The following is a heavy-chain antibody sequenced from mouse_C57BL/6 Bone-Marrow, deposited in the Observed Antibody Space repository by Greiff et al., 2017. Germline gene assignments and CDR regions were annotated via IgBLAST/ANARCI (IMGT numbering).Heavy chain of an antibody. D-gene: IGHD1-1*01. CDR2: INPYNGGT. J-gene: IGHJ2*01. V-gene: IGHV1-19*01. CDR3: ARSYYYGSSYVGY. CDR1: GYTFTDYY. Sequence: VQLQQSGPVLVKPGASVKMSCKASGYTFTDYYMNWVKQSHGKSLEWIGVINPYNGGTSYNQKFTGKATLTVDKSSSTAYMELNSLTSEDSAVYYCARSYYYGSSYVGYWGQGTTLTVSS.